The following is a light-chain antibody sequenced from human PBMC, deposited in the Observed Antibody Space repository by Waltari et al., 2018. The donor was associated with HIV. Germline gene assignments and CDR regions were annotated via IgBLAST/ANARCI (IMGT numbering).Light chain of an antibody. J-gene: IGLJ2*01. CDR2: EVS. CDR1: SSDVGSYNL. Sequence: QSALTQPASVSGPPGQSITISCTGTSSDVGSYNLVSWYQQHPGKAPKLMIYEVSKRPSGVSNRFSCSKSGNTASLTISGLQAEDEADYYCCSYAGSSTFVFGGGTKLTVL. CDR3: CSYAGSSTFV. V-gene: IGLV2-23*02.